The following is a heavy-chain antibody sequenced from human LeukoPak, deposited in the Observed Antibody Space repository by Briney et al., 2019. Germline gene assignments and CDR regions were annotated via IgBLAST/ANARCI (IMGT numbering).Heavy chain of an antibody. CDR3: AKDSSTVTTNSYYYGMDV. V-gene: IGHV3-30*18. CDR2: ISYDGSNK. D-gene: IGHD4-17*01. CDR1: GFTFSSYS. Sequence: GGSLRLSCAASGFTFSSYSMNWVRQAPGKGLEWVAVISYDGSNKYYADSVKGRFTISRDNSKNTLYLQMNSLRAEDTAVYYCAKDSSTVTTNSYYYGMDVWGQGTTVTVSS. J-gene: IGHJ6*02.